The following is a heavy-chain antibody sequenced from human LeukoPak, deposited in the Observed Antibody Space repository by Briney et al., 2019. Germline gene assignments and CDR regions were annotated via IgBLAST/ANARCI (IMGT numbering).Heavy chain of an antibody. CDR2: ISYDGSNK. CDR3: AKIVWFGENIGDY. Sequence: PGGSLRLSCAASGFTFSSYGMHWVRQAPGKGLEWVAVISYDGSNKYYADSVKGRFTISRDNSKNTLYLQMNSLRAEDTAVYYCAKIVWFGENIGDYWGQGTLVTVSS. CDR1: GFTFSSYG. V-gene: IGHV3-30*18. D-gene: IGHD3-10*01. J-gene: IGHJ4*02.